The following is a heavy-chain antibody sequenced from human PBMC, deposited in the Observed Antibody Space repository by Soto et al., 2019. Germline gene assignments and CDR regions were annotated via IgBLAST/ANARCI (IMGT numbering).Heavy chain of an antibody. D-gene: IGHD1-26*01. CDR2: IIPIFGTA. Sequence: QVQLVQSGAEVKKPGSSVKVSCKASGGTFSSYAISWVRQAPGQGLEWMGGIIPIFGTANYAQKFQGRVTITADESTSTAYSELRSLRSEDTAVYYCAGVLLSSYYYYGMDVWGQGTTVTVSS. CDR1: GGTFSSYA. V-gene: IGHV1-69*01. J-gene: IGHJ6*02. CDR3: AGVLLSSYYYYGMDV.